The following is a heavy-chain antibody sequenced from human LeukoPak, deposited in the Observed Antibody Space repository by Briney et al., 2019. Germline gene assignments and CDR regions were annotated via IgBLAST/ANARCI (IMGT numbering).Heavy chain of an antibody. D-gene: IGHD1-26*01. CDR3: ARWRELLHSYDAFDI. CDR1: GGSISSYY. J-gene: IGHJ3*02. Sequence: SETLSLTCTVSGGSISSYYWSWIRQPPGKGLEWIGYIYYSGSTNYNPSLKSRVTISVDTSKNQFSLKLSSVTAADTAVYYCARWRELLHSYDAFDIWGQGTMVTVSS. V-gene: IGHV4-59*01. CDR2: IYYSGST.